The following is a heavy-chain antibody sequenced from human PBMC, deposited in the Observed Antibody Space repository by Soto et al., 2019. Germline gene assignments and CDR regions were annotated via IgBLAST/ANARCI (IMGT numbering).Heavy chain of an antibody. CDR3: ARDRNPYGAMGTDNWFDP. V-gene: IGHV3-48*03. J-gene: IGHJ5*02. CDR2: ISSSGSTI. D-gene: IGHD5-18*01. Sequence: EVQLVESGGGLVQPGGSLRLSCAASGFTFSSYEMNWVRQAPGKGLEWVSYISSSGSTIYYADSVKGRFTISRDNAKNSLYLQMYSLRAEDTAVYYCARDRNPYGAMGTDNWFDPWGQGTLVTVSS. CDR1: GFTFSSYE.